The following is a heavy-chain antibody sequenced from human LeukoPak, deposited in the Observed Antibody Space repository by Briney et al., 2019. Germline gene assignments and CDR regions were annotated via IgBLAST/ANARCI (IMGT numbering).Heavy chain of an antibody. D-gene: IGHD3-3*01. CDR1: GFTFSSYW. J-gene: IGHJ4*02. CDR2: INSDGGSS. Sequence: GGSLRLSCAASGFTFSSYWMHWVRQATGKGLVSVSRINSDGGSSRYAISVEARSTISRDNAKKTMYLQMNSLRAEDTAVYYCARARGYDFWSDKYQYYFDYWGQGTLVTVSS. CDR3: ARARGYDFWSDKYQYYFDY. V-gene: IGHV3-74*01.